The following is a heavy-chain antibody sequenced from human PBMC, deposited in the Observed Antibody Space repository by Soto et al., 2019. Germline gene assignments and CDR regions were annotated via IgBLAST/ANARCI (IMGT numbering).Heavy chain of an antibody. CDR1: GGSFSGYY. V-gene: IGHV4-34*01. J-gene: IGHJ6*02. CDR3: ARGHSRKYYDFWSGPYGMDV. Sequence: SETLSLTCAVYGGSFSGYYWSWIRQPPGKGLEWIGEINHSGSTNYNPSLKSRVTISVDTSKNQFSLKLSSVTAADTAVYYCARGHSRKYYDFWSGPYGMDVWGQGTTVNVSS. CDR2: INHSGST. D-gene: IGHD3-3*01.